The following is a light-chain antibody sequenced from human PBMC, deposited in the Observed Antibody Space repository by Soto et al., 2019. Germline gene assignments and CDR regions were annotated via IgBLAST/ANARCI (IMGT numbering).Light chain of an antibody. J-gene: IGKJ5*01. V-gene: IGKV3-15*01. CDR2: GAS. CDR3: QQRSNWPPKIT. Sequence: ELLMKQSPATLSLSPGESATLSCRVSQRASSNLAWYQQKPGKAPMLLIYGASNRATGIPARFSGSGSGTEFTLKISSLQSEDFAVYYCQQRSNWPPKITCGQGTRLDIK. CDR1: QRASSN.